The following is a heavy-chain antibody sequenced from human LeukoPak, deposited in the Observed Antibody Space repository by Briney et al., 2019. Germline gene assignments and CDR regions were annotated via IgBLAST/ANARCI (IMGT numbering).Heavy chain of an antibody. Sequence: SETLSLTCSVSGGSISSSPYYWGWIRQPPGKGLEWIGSIYYNGNTNYNPSLKSRVTVSVDTSKNQFSLKLSSVTAADTAVYYCARPALSSGWYYFDYWGQGTLVTVSS. CDR1: GGSISSSPYY. D-gene: IGHD6-19*01. CDR3: ARPALSSGWYYFDY. CDR2: IYYNGNT. V-gene: IGHV4-39*01. J-gene: IGHJ4*02.